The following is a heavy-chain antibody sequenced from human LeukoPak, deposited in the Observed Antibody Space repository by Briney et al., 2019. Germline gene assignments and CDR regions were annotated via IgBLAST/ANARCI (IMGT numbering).Heavy chain of an antibody. V-gene: IGHV3-64*01. Sequence: GGSLRLSCAASGFTFSSYAMHWVRQAPGKGLESVSAISSNGGSTYYANSVKGRFTISRDNSKNTLYLQMNSLRAEDTAVYYCAKASTFGELNRPFDYWGQGTLVTVSS. J-gene: IGHJ4*02. CDR1: GFTFSSYA. CDR2: ISSNGGST. CDR3: AKASTFGELNRPFDY. D-gene: IGHD3-10*01.